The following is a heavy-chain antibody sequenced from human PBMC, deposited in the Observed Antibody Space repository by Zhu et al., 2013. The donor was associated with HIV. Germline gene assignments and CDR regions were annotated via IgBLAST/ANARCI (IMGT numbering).Heavy chain of an antibody. CDR3: ARDSTGWYSFDY. J-gene: IGHJ4*02. D-gene: IGHD6-19*01. CDR2: INPNSGGT. V-gene: IGHV1-2*02. Sequence: QVQLVQSGAEVKKPGASVKVSCKVSGYTLTELSMHWVRQAPGKGLEWMGWINPNSGGTNYAQKFQGRVTMTRDTSISTAYMELTRLNSDDTAIYYCARDSTGWYSFDYWGQGTLVTVSS. CDR1: GYTLTELS.